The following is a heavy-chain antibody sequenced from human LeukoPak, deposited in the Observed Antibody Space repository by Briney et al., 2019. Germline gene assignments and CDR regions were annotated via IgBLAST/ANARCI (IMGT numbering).Heavy chain of an antibody. CDR2: IKSKTDGGTT. D-gene: IGHD2-2*01. J-gene: IGHJ5*02. Sequence: GGSLRLSCAASGFTFSNAWMSWVRQAPGRGLEWVGRIKSKTDGGTTDYAAPVKGRFTISRDDSKNTLYLQMNSLKTEDTAVYYCTTDSLPGLGYCSSTSCYEEHNWFDPWGQGTLVTVSS. V-gene: IGHV3-15*01. CDR3: TTDSLPGLGYCSSTSCYEEHNWFDP. CDR1: GFTFSNAW.